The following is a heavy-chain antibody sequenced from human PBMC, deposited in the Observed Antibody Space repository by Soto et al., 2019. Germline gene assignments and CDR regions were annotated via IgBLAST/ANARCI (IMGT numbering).Heavy chain of an antibody. D-gene: IGHD2-2*01. CDR1: GFTFSSYA. CDR2: ISGSGGST. J-gene: IGHJ4*02. CDR3: AKGIQYQLLPIGGAFDY. Sequence: PGGSLRLSCAASGFTFSSYAMSWVRQAPGKGLEWVSAISGSGGSTYYADSVKGRFTISRDNSKNTLYLQMNSLRAEDTAVYYCAKGIQYQLLPIGGAFDYWGQGTLVTVSS. V-gene: IGHV3-23*01.